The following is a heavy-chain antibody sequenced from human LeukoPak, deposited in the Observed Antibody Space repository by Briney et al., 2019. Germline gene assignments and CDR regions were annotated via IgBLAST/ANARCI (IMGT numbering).Heavy chain of an antibody. Sequence: PGGSLRLSCAASGFTFSSSAMSWVRQAPGKGLEWVSVISGSGGSTYYADSVKGRFTISRDNSKNTLCLQMNSLRAEDTAIYYCAKDRESIVVVTAFDIWGQGTMVTVSS. CDR1: GFTFSSSA. CDR2: ISGSGGST. CDR3: AKDRESIVVVTAFDI. D-gene: IGHD2-21*02. V-gene: IGHV3-23*01. J-gene: IGHJ3*02.